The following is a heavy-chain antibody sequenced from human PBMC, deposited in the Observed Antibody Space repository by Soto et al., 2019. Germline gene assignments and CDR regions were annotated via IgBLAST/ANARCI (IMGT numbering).Heavy chain of an antibody. Sequence: EVQLLESGGGLVQPGGSLRLSCAASGFTLSNYAMSWVRQAPGKGLEWVSTISGSGGRIYDADSVKGRFTISRDNSKNTLYLQMSSLRAEDTAVYYCGKTDWVEGQLVDSWGQGTLVTVSS. CDR2: ISGSGGRI. V-gene: IGHV3-23*01. CDR1: GFTLSNYA. D-gene: IGHD6-6*01. J-gene: IGHJ4*02. CDR3: GKTDWVEGQLVDS.